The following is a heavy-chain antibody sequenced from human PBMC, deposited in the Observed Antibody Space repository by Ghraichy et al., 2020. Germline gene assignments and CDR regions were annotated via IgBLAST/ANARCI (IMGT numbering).Heavy chain of an antibody. D-gene: IGHD3-10*01. CDR2: IIPTFGTA. Sequence: SVKVSCKASGGTFSSYAISWVRQAPGQGLEWMGGIIPTFGTANYAQKFQGRVTITADESTSTAYMELSSLRSEDTAVYYCARDRGGGEVRGVIIFVGWFDPWGQGTLVTVSS. J-gene: IGHJ5*02. V-gene: IGHV1-69*13. CDR3: ARDRGGGEVRGVIIFVGWFDP. CDR1: GGTFSSYA.